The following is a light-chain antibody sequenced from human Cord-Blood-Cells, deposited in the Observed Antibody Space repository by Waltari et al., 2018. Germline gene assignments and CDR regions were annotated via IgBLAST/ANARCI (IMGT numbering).Light chain of an antibody. CDR3: QHYNSYSACT. CDR2: EAS. J-gene: IGKJ1*01. CDR1: QSISSW. V-gene: IGKV1-5*01. Sequence: IQMTQSPSTLSASVGDRVTITCRASQSISSWLAWYQQKPGKAAKLRIYEASSLESGVPPRFSGSGSGTEFTFTISSVLPCECATDYCQHYNSYSACTFDQGTKVEI.